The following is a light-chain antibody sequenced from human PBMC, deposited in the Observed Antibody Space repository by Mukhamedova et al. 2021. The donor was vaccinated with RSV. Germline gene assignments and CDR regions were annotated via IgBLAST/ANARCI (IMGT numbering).Light chain of an antibody. J-gene: IGKJ1*01. CDR1: ENIVSY. V-gene: IGKV1-39*01. Sequence: VTITCRPSENIVSYLNWFQQKPGRAPELLIYSATTLQSGVPSRFSGRISGPDFTLTISSLQSEDFATYYCQQTYSPPRTFGQGT. CDR3: QQTYSPPRT. CDR2: SAT.